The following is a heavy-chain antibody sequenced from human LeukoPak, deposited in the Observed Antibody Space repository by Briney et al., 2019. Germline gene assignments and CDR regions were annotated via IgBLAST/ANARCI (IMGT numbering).Heavy chain of an antibody. D-gene: IGHD1-26*01. CDR2: ISHGGRT. CDR1: GYSISGDYY. Sequence: SSETLSLTCAVSGYSISGDYYWGWIRQPPGKGLEWIGSISHGGRTYYNPSFKSRVTTSVDTSKNEVSLKLSSVTAADTAVYYCAGIVGNIEVFDYWGQGTLVTVSS. V-gene: IGHV4-38-2*01. J-gene: IGHJ4*02. CDR3: AGIVGNIEVFDY.